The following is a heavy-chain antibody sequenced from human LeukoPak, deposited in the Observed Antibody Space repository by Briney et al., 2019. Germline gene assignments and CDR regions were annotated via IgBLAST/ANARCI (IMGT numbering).Heavy chain of an antibody. Sequence: GSSVKVSCKASGGTFSSYAISWVRQAPGQGLEWMGGIIPIFGTANYAQKFQGRVTITADESTSTAYMELSSLRSEDTAVYYCARAFYSSSWYPNYYYYYMDVWGKGTTVTISS. V-gene: IGHV1-69*01. D-gene: IGHD6-13*01. CDR3: ARAFYSSSWYPNYYYYYMDV. J-gene: IGHJ6*03. CDR1: GGTFSSYA. CDR2: IIPIFGTA.